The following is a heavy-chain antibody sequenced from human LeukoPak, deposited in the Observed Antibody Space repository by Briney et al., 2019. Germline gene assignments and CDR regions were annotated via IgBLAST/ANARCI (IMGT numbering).Heavy chain of an antibody. Sequence: PSETLSLTCAVSGYSISSGYYWGWIRQPPGKGLEWIGSIYHSGSTYYNPSLKSRVTISVDTSKNQFSLKLSSVTAADTAVYYCARQKMTKSNVEMATIDSAFDIWGHGTMVTVSS. CDR3: ARQKMTKSNVEMATIDSAFDI. CDR1: GYSISSGYY. J-gene: IGHJ3*02. D-gene: IGHD5-24*01. V-gene: IGHV4-38-2*01. CDR2: IYHSGST.